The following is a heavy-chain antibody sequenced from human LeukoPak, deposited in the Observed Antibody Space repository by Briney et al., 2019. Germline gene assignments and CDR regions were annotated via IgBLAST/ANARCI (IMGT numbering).Heavy chain of an antibody. J-gene: IGHJ4*02. CDR3: ARDVSGYSYGYS. CDR1: GFIVSNNH. Sequence: PGGSLRLSCAASGFIVSNNHMSWVRQAPGKGLEWVSVIYTDGGTKYADSVKGRFTISRDNSKNTLYLQMSSLRAEDTAVYYCARDVSGYSYGYSWGQGTLVTVSS. V-gene: IGHV3-53*01. CDR2: IYTDGGT. D-gene: IGHD5-18*01.